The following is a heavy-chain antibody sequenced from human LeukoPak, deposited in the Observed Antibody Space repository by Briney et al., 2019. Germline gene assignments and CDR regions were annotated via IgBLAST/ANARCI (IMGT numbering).Heavy chain of an antibody. CDR3: AREFGSWLE. D-gene: IGHD6-13*01. J-gene: IGHJ4*02. CDR2: IYNGGST. Sequence: GGSLRLSCAASGFSVTDNYMSWVRQAPGKGLEWVSIIYNGGSTYYADSVKGRFTISRDNSKNTLFLQMNSLRADDTAVYYCAREFGSWLEWGQGTLVTVSS. V-gene: IGHV3-53*01. CDR1: GFSVTDNY.